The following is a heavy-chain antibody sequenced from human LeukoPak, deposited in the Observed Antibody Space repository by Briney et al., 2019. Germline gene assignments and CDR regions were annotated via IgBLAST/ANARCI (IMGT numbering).Heavy chain of an antibody. V-gene: IGHV3-53*01. D-gene: IGHD4-17*01. CDR1: GFIVNTNY. CDR3: ARDSYGDANFDS. J-gene: IGHJ4*02. CDR2: IYADGNT. Sequence: GGSLRLSCAASGFIVNTNYMTWVRQAPGRGLEWVSFIYADGNTYYADSVKGRFTISRDISKNAVYLQMNSLRAEDTAVYYCARDSYGDANFDSWGQGTLVTVSP.